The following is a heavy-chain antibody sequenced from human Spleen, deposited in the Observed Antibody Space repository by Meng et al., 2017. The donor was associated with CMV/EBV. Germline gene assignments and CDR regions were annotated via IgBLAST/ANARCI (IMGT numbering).Heavy chain of an antibody. J-gene: IGHJ4*02. V-gene: IGHV2-5*02. Sequence: LQYCARALMPPNTLLPHTSTFCGFHSSHSGVVVCSLRHPQKKSLEWLALIYWDDNKCYMPSMNSRLTITKDTYKHQLVLTTTNTDPVDTATYYCAHRDLGVATAFDYWGQGTLVTVSS. CDR1: GFHSSHSGVV. D-gene: IGHD5-12*01. CDR2: IYWDDNK. CDR3: AHRDLGVATAFDY.